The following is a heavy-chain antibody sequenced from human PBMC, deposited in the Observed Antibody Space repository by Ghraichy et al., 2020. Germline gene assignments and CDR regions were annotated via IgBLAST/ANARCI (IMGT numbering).Heavy chain of an antibody. D-gene: IGHD4-11*01. Sequence: GSLRLSCAASGLTFNNAWMSWVRQAPGKGLEWVGRIKSKSAGGTRDYAAPVKDRFTISRDDSKDTLYLQMNSLKVEDTALYYCASDVTTPMSQIDYWGQGTLVTVSS. CDR1: GLTFNNAW. CDR3: ASDVTTPMSQIDY. CDR2: IKSKSAGGTR. J-gene: IGHJ4*02. V-gene: IGHV3-15*01.